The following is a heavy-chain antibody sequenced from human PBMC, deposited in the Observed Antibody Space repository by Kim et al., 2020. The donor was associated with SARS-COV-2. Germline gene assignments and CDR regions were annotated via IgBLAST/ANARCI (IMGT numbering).Heavy chain of an antibody. CDR1: GFTFSSYA. CDR3: AKDGGYMRWPDY. J-gene: IGHJ4*02. V-gene: IGHV3-23*03. CDR2: IYSGGSST. D-gene: IGHD1-26*01. Sequence: GGSLRLSCAASGFTFSSYAMSWVRQAPGKGLEWVSVIYSGGSSTYYADSVKGRFTISRDNSKNTLYLQMNSLRAEDTAVYYCAKDGGYMRWPDYLGQGTL.